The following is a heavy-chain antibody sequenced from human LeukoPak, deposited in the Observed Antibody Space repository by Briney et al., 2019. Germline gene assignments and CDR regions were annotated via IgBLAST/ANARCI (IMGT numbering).Heavy chain of an antibody. Sequence: GGSLRLSSAASGFTVSSNYMSWVRQAPGKGLEWVSVIYSGGSTYYADSVKGRFTISRDNSKNTLYLQMNSLRAEDTAVYYCANSHYGSGSSHGSYWGQGTLVTVSS. CDR2: IYSGGST. D-gene: IGHD3-10*01. CDR3: ANSHYGSGSSHGSY. J-gene: IGHJ4*02. V-gene: IGHV3-53*05. CDR1: GFTVSSNY.